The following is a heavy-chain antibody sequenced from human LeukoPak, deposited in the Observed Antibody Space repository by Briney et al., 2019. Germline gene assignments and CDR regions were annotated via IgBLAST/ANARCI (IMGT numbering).Heavy chain of an antibody. CDR3: AQGSHYYGSGSHRRGHYFDY. D-gene: IGHD3-10*01. J-gene: IGHJ4*02. CDR2: VRYDGSNK. V-gene: IGHV3-30*02. CDR1: GYTFTGYY. Sequence: SCKASGYTFTGYYMHWIRQAPGEGLEWVAVVRYDGSNKYYADFVKGRFTISRDNSKNTLYLQMNSLRGEDTAVYYCAQGSHYYGSGSHRRGHYFDYWGQGTLVTVSS.